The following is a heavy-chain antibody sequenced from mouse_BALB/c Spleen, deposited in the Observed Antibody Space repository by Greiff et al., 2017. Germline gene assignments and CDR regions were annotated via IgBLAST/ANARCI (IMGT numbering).Heavy chain of an antibody. Sequence: DVMLVESGGGLVQPGGSRKLSCAASGFTFSSFGMHWVRQAPEKGLEWVAYISSGSSTIYYADTVKGRFPISRANPKNTLFLQMTSLRAEDTAMYYCARGYYDYFDYWGQGTTLTVSS. J-gene: IGHJ2*01. V-gene: IGHV5-17*02. CDR1: GFTFSSFG. D-gene: IGHD2-3*01. CDR3: ARGYYDYFDY. CDR2: ISSGSSTI.